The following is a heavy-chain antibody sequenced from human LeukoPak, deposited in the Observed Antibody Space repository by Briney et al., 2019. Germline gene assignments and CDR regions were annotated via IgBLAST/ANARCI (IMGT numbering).Heavy chain of an antibody. V-gene: IGHV3-23*01. CDR1: GFTFSSYG. CDR3: AKDPLYYDSSGYPYYFDY. J-gene: IGHJ4*02. D-gene: IGHD3-22*01. Sequence: GGSLRLSCAASGFTFSSYGMSWVRQAPGKGLEWVSAISGSGGSTYYADSVKGRFTISRDNSKNTLYLQMNSLRAEDTAVYYCAKDPLYYDSSGYPYYFDYWGQGTLVTVSS. CDR2: ISGSGGST.